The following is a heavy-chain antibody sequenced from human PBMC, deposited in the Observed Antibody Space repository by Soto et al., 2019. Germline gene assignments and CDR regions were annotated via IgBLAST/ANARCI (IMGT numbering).Heavy chain of an antibody. V-gene: IGHV3-33*05. CDR3: ARDSRRAFES. CDR2: ISSDGNNE. J-gene: IGHJ4*02. CDR1: GFTFSSYG. Sequence: QVQLVESGGGVVQPGRSLRLSCAASGFTFSSYGMHWVRQAPGKGLEWVAVISSDGNNEYYADSVKGRFTISRDNSKNTLKRQLSSLRAEDTAVNYCARDSRRAFESWGQGTLVTVSS. D-gene: IGHD6-13*01.